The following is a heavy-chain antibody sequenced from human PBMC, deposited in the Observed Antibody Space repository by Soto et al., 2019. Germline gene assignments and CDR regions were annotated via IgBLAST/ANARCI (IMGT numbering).Heavy chain of an antibody. Sequence: GGSLRLSCLASGFTFSSYAMNWVRQAPGKGLEWVSVVSGGGDSTDHADSVKGRFTISRDNSKSTLYLQMNNVRVEDTAVYYCAKDRWGSSGWNNAFDIWGQGTMVTVSS. CDR3: AKDRWGSSGWNNAFDI. J-gene: IGHJ3*02. CDR2: VSGGGDST. V-gene: IGHV3-23*01. D-gene: IGHD6-19*01. CDR1: GFTFSSYA.